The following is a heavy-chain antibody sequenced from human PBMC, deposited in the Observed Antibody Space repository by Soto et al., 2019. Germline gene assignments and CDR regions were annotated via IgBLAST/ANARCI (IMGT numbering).Heavy chain of an antibody. D-gene: IGHD3-3*01. CDR3: ARGGTIFGVVTYYFDY. V-gene: IGHV1-46*01. CDR1: GYTFTSYY. Sequence: QVQLVQSGAEVKKPGASVKVSCKASGYTFTSYYMHWVRQAPGQGLEWMGIINPSGGSTSYAQKFQGRVTMTRDTSTSTVYMELSSLRSDDTAVYYCARGGTIFGVVTYYFDYWGQGTLVTVSS. CDR2: INPSGGST. J-gene: IGHJ4*02.